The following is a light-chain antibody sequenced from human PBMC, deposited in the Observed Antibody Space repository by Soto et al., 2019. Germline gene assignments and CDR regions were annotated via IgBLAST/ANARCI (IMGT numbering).Light chain of an antibody. CDR3: QQSYSTRMYT. CDR2: IAS. V-gene: IGKV1-39*01. Sequence: DIQMTQSPSSLSASVGDRVTITCRASEDINNYLNWYQQKPGEAPQLLIYIASRLQSGVPSRFSGSGFGTHFTLTINRLQPEDSASYFCQQSYSTRMYTFGQGTKLEIK. J-gene: IGKJ2*01. CDR1: EDINNY.